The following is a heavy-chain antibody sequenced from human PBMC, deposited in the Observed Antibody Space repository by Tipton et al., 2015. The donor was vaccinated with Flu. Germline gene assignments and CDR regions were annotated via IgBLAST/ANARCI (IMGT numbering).Heavy chain of an antibody. V-gene: IGHV4-39*02. J-gene: IGHJ4*02. CDR3: AKVIPEIVSGLDY. CDR2: IYSSGST. CDR1: GGSISSSSDY. Sequence: TLSLTCNVSGGSISSSSDYWGWIRQPPGRGLEWIGTIYSSGSTYFNPSLRSRVTISVDTSKHQFSLRLSSVTAADTAIYYCAKVIPEIVSGLDYWGQGALVTVSS. D-gene: IGHD5/OR15-5a*01.